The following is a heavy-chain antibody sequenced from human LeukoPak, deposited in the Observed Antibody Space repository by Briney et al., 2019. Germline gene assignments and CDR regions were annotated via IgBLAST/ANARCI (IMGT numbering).Heavy chain of an antibody. J-gene: IGHJ4*02. CDR3: ARDSSMDY. CDR1: GGSFSGYY. CDR2: INHSRST. Sequence: SETLSLTCAVYGGSFSGYYWSWIRQPPGKGLEWIGEINHSRSTNYNPSLKSRVTISVDTSKNQFSLKLSSVTAADTAVYYCARDSSMDYWGQGTLVTVSS. D-gene: IGHD3-22*01. V-gene: IGHV4-34*01.